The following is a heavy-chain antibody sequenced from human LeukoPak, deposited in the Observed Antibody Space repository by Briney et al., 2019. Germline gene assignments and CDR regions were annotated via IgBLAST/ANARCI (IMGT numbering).Heavy chain of an antibody. Sequence: GGSLRLSCAVSGFTFSKAWMSWVRQTPGEGLEWVGRILSNIYGGTTDYSAPVQGRFTSSRDESKSTLYLQMKSIRTEDTTVHYCTTGSGYITVWYAFWGQGTLVTVSS. CDR2: ILSNIYGGTT. CDR3: TTGSGYITVWYAF. V-gene: IGHV3-15*01. CDR1: GFTFSKAW. J-gene: IGHJ4*02. D-gene: IGHD6-19*01.